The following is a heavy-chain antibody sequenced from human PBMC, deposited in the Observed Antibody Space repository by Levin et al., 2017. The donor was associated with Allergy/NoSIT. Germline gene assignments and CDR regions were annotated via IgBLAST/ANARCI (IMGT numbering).Heavy chain of an antibody. J-gene: IGHJ4*02. CDR3: AKEGAATGGD. Sequence: SCTVSGAPITSGSAYWSWIRQPAGKGLEWIGRIYSSGRPTYNPSLKSRVTISVDTSKNQFSLRLSTVTAADTAVYYCAKEGAATGGDWGQGILVTVSS. CDR1: GAPITSGSAY. D-gene: IGHD3-16*01. CDR2: IYSSGRP. V-gene: IGHV4-61*02.